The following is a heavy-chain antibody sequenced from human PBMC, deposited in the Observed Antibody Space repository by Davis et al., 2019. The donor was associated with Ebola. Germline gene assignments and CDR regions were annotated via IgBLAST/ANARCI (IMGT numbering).Heavy chain of an antibody. CDR1: GFTFSSYS. D-gene: IGHD3-16*01. CDR3: ARPQAGGGFDY. Sequence: GESLKISCAASGFTFSSYSMNWVRQAPGKGLEWVSSISSSSSYIYYADSVKGRFTISRDNAKNSLYLQMNSLRAEDTAVYYCARPQAGGGFDYWGQGTLVTVSS. CDR2: ISSSSSYI. V-gene: IGHV3-21*01. J-gene: IGHJ4*02.